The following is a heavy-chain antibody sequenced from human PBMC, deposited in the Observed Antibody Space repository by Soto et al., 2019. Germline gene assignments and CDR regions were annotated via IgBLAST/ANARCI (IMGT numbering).Heavy chain of an antibody. D-gene: IGHD4-17*01. J-gene: IGHJ6*03. Sequence: QVQLVESGGGLVKPGGSLRLSCAASGFTFSDYYMSWIRQAPGKGLEWVSYISSSGSTIYYADSVKGRFTISRDNAKNSLYLQMNSLRAEDTAVYYCAREVPFDGDYGQGYYYYMDVWGKGTTVTVSS. CDR1: GFTFSDYY. CDR2: ISSSGSTI. V-gene: IGHV3-11*01. CDR3: AREVPFDGDYGQGYYYYMDV.